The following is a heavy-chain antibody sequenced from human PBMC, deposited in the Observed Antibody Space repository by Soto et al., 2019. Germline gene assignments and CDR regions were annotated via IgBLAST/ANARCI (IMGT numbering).Heavy chain of an antibody. V-gene: IGHV3-66*01. CDR1: GFNVRSNY. J-gene: IGHJ4*02. D-gene: IGHD3-10*01. CDR2: IYSGGST. Sequence: EVQLVESGGGLVQPGGSLRLSCASSGFNVRSNYMSWVRQAPGKGLEWVSVIYSGGSTFYADSVKGRFTISRDNSKNTLYLQMNSRRAEDTAVYYCASGVVWFGELSSGYWGQGTLVTVSS. CDR3: ASGVVWFGELSSGY.